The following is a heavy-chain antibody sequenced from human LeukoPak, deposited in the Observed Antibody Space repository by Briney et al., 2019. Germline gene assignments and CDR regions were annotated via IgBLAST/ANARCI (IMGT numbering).Heavy chain of an antibody. D-gene: IGHD1-26*01. Sequence: PGGSLRLSCAASGFTFDDYTMHWARQAPGKGLEWVSGISWNSGSIGYADSVKGRFTISRDNAKNSLYLQMNSLRAEDTALYYCAKDIFYRGSPHYYGMDVWGQGTTVTVSS. J-gene: IGHJ6*02. CDR1: GFTFDDYT. CDR2: ISWNSGSI. CDR3: AKDIFYRGSPHYYGMDV. V-gene: IGHV3-9*01.